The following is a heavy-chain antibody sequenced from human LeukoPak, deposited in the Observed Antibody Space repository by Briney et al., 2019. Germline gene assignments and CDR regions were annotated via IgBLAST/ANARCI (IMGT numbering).Heavy chain of an antibody. Sequence: GESLEISFKGSGYSFTSYWIGWVRPMPGKGLEWMGIIYPGDSDTRYSPSFQGQVTISADKSISTAYLQWSSLKASDTAMYYCARQGYSYGYDYWGQGTLVTVSS. CDR3: ARQGYSYGYDY. J-gene: IGHJ4*02. CDR1: GYSFTSYW. V-gene: IGHV5-51*01. D-gene: IGHD5-18*01. CDR2: IYPGDSDT.